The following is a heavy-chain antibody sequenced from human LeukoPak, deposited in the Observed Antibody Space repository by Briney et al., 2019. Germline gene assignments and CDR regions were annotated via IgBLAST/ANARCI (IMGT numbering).Heavy chain of an antibody. CDR1: GGSISSSSYY. CDR2: IYYSGST. D-gene: IGHD5-18*01. Sequence: SETLSLTCTVSGGSISSSSYYWGWIRQPPGKGLEWIGSIYYSGSTYYNPSLKSRVTISVDTSKNQFSLKLSSVTAADTAVYYCARDLYGYSYGLPWGQGTLVTVSS. J-gene: IGHJ4*02. V-gene: IGHV4-39*07. CDR3: ARDLYGYSYGLP.